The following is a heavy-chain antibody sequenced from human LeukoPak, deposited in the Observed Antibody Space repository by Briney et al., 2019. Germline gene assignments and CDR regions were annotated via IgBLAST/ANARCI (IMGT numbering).Heavy chain of an antibody. CDR3: ARGGASSEWFDP. CDR1: GGAISGYY. CDR2: IFYSGTT. V-gene: IGHV4-59*01. Sequence: KPSETLSLTCTVSGGAISGYYWSWIRQPPGKGLEWIGYIFYSGTTNYNPSLKSRVTISVDTSKKRFSLSVNSVTAADTAVYYCARGGASSEWFDPWGQGTLVTVSS. D-gene: IGHD6-25*01. J-gene: IGHJ5*02.